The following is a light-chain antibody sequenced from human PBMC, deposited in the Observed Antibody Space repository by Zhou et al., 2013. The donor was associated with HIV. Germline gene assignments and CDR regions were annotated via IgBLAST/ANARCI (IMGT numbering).Light chain of an antibody. CDR2: GAS. Sequence: EIVMTQSPATLSVSSGERATLSCRASQSVSSSYLAWYQQKPGQAPRLLIYGASSRATGIPDRFIGGGSGTDFTLTISRLEPEDFAVYYCQLYGSSSIFT. V-gene: IGKV3-20*01. CDR3: QLYGSSSIFT. J-gene: IGKJ3*01. CDR1: QSVSSSY.